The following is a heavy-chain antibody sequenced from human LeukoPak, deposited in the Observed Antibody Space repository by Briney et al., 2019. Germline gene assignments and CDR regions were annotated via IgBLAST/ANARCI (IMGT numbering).Heavy chain of an antibody. Sequence: SGGSLRLSCAASGFTFSSYAMSWVRQAPGKGLEWVSSISSSSSFIYYADSVKGRFTISRDNAKNSLYLQMNSLRAEDTAVYYCARGRELPDFRGQGTLVTVSS. J-gene: IGHJ4*02. CDR1: GFTFSSYA. V-gene: IGHV3-21*01. CDR2: ISSSSSFI. D-gene: IGHD1-7*01. CDR3: ARGRELPDF.